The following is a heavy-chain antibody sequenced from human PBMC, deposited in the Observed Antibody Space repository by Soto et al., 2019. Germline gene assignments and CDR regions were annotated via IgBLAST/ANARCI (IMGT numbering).Heavy chain of an antibody. CDR2: ISSSSSYI. V-gene: IGHV3-21*01. CDR1: GFTFSSYS. CDR3: AAEPVWGSYRYGDAFDI. D-gene: IGHD3-16*02. Sequence: PGGSLRLSCAASGFTFSSYSMNWVRQAPGKGLEWVSSISSSSSYIYYADSVKGRFTISRDNAKNSLYLQMNSLRAEDTAVYYCAAEPVWGSYRYGDAFDIWGQGTMVTVSS. J-gene: IGHJ3*02.